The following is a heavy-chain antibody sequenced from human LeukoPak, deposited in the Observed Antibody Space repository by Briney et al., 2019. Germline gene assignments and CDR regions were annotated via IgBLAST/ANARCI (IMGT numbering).Heavy chain of an antibody. CDR1: GGSISSSSYY. V-gene: IGHV4-39*07. D-gene: IGHD2-15*01. Sequence: SETLSLTCTVSGGSISSSSYYWGWIRQPPGTGLEWIGSIYYSGSTYYNPSLKSRVTISVDTSKNQFSLKLSSVTAADTAVYYCASSSGDWFDPWGQGTLVTVSS. J-gene: IGHJ5*02. CDR2: IYYSGST. CDR3: ASSSGDWFDP.